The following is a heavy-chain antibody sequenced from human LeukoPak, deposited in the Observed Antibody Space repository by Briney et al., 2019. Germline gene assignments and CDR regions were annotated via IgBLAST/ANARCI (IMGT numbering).Heavy chain of an antibody. CDR2: IYTGGSI. Sequence: GGSLRLSCAASGFTVSGNYMSWVRQAPGKGLEWVSVIYTGGSIYYADSVKGRFTISRDNAKNSLYLQMNSLRDEDTAVYYCARDPRYSGYDTEFDYWGQGTLVTVSS. CDR1: GFTVSGNY. D-gene: IGHD5-12*01. V-gene: IGHV3-53*01. CDR3: ARDPRYSGYDTEFDY. J-gene: IGHJ4*02.